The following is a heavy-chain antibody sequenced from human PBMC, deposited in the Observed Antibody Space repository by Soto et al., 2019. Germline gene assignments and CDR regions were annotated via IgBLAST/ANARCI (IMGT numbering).Heavy chain of an antibody. CDR1: GGSISSGGYY. Sequence: SETLSLTCTVSGGSISSGGYYWSWIRQHPGKGLEWIGYIYYSGSTYYNPSLKSRVTISVDTSKNQFSLKLSSVTAADTDVYYCARAAIAAADPNNWFDPWGQGTLVTVSS. J-gene: IGHJ5*02. D-gene: IGHD6-13*01. V-gene: IGHV4-31*03. CDR2: IYYSGST. CDR3: ARAAIAAADPNNWFDP.